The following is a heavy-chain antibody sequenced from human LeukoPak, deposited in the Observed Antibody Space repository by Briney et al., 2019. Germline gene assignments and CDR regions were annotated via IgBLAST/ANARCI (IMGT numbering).Heavy chain of an antibody. CDR3: ARGAGWYEH. V-gene: IGHV4-39*01. CDR1: DGSISSSNYY. Sequence: PSETLSLTCTVSDGSISSSNYYWGWIRQPPGKGLEWIGSIYYSGSTYYNPSLKSRVTISGDTSKNQFSLKLTSVTAADTAVYYCARGAGWYEHWGQGTLVTVSS. J-gene: IGHJ5*02. D-gene: IGHD6-13*01. CDR2: IYYSGST.